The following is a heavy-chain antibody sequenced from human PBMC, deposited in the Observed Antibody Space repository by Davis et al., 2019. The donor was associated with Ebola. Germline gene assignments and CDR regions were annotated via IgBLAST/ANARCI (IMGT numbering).Heavy chain of an antibody. CDR1: GLTFSSSE. D-gene: IGHD4-17*01. Sequence: GSLRLSCVDSGLTFSSSEMNWVRQAPGKGLEWVSYINFRGTTIYYADSVRGRFTISRDNAKNSLYLQMISLRAEDTAVYYCAKSPVTSDYAMDVWGQGTTVTVSS. CDR2: INFRGTTI. V-gene: IGHV3-48*03. CDR3: AKSPVTSDYAMDV. J-gene: IGHJ6*02.